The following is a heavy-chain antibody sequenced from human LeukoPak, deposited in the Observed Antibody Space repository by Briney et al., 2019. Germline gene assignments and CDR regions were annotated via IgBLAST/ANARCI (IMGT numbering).Heavy chain of an antibody. CDR1: GFTFSSYG. J-gene: IGHJ4*01. CDR2: IWYDGSNK. V-gene: IGHV3-33*01. Sequence: PGGSLRLSCAASGFTFSSYGMHWVRQAPGKGLEWVAVIWYDGSNKYYADSVKGRFTISRDNSKNTLYLQMNSLRAEDTAVYYCARDFSQVGATHYWGHGTLVTVSS. CDR3: ARDFSQVGATHY. D-gene: IGHD1-26*01.